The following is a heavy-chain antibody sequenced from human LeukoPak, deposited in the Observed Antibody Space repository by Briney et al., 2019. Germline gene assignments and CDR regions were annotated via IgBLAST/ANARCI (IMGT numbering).Heavy chain of an antibody. CDR3: ARGDQYYYDSSGYSY. CDR2: ISSSSSYI. V-gene: IGHV3-21*01. CDR1: GFTFNGSA. J-gene: IGHJ4*02. D-gene: IGHD3-22*01. Sequence: GGSLRLSCAASGFTFNGSAMHWVRQAPGKGLEWVSSISSSSSYIYYADSVKGRFTISRDNAKNSLYLQMNSLRAEDTAVYYCARGDQYYYDSSGYSYWGQGTLVTVSS.